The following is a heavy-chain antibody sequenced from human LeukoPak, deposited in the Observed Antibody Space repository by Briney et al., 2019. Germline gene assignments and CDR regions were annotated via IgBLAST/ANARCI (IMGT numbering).Heavy chain of an antibody. D-gene: IGHD3-10*01. Sequence: SETLSLTCTVSGGSISSGSYYWSWIRQPAGKGLEWIGRIYTSGSTNYNPSLKSRVTISVDTSKNQFSLKLSSVTAADTTVYYCASSGGYWGQGTLVTVSS. J-gene: IGHJ4*02. CDR2: IYTSGST. V-gene: IGHV4-61*02. CDR3: ASSGGY. CDR1: GGSISSGSYY.